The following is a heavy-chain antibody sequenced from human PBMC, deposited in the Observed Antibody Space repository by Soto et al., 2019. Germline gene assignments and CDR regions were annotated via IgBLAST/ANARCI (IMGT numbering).Heavy chain of an antibody. Sequence: GASVKASCKASGGTISSYTISWVRQAPGQGLEWMGRIIPILGIANYAQKFQGRVTITADKSTSTAYMELSSLRSEDTAVYYCASPRSYSSSSAESWGQGTLVTVSS. J-gene: IGHJ4*02. V-gene: IGHV1-69*02. CDR2: IIPILGIA. CDR3: ASPRSYSSSSAES. CDR1: GGTISSYT. D-gene: IGHD6-6*01.